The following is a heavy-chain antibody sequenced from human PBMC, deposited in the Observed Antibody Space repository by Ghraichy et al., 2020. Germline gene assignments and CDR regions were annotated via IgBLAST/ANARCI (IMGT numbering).Heavy chain of an antibody. V-gene: IGHV4-34*01. CDR3: ARGPTSTGPWIQLWP. Sequence: SETLSLTCAVYGGSFSGYYWSWIRQPPGKGLEWIGEINHSGSTNYNPSLKSRVTISVDTSKNQFSLKLSSVTAADTAVYYCARGPTSTGPWIQLWPWGQGTLVTVSS. CDR2: INHSGST. J-gene: IGHJ5*02. CDR1: GGSFSGYY. D-gene: IGHD5-18*01.